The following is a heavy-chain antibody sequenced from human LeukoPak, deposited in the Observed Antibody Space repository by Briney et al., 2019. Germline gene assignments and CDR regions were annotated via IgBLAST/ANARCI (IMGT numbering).Heavy chain of an antibody. CDR2: IFYTGNA. J-gene: IGHJ5*02. CDR1: GGSISGYH. V-gene: IGHV4-59*08. CDR3: ARKTYCSGGRCYGENWFDP. D-gene: IGHD2-15*01. Sequence: SETLSLTCTVTGGSISGYHWNWIRLSPGKGLEWIANIFYTGNADYNPSLESRVTITVDTSKNEISLILSSVTAADTAIYYCARKTYCSGGRCYGENWFDPWGQGTLVTVSS.